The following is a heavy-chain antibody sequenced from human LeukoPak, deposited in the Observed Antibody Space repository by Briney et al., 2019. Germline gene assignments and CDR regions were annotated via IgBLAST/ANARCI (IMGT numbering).Heavy chain of an antibody. D-gene: IGHD1-26*01. Sequence: GGSLRLSCAASGSTSSRYYMSWVRQTPEKGLEWVAIINQDGSEKNYVDSVKGRFTISRDNAKNSLYLQMNSLRAEDTAVYYCASAAGWESAYWGQGTLVTVSS. V-gene: IGHV3-7*01. CDR2: INQDGSEK. CDR1: GSTSSRYY. CDR3: ASAAGWESAY. J-gene: IGHJ4*02.